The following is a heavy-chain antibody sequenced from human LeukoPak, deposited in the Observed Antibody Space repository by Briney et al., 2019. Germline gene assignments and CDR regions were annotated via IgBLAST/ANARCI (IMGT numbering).Heavy chain of an antibody. J-gene: IGHJ3*02. Sequence: SETLSLTCTVSGVSFSSYYLTWIRQPPGKGLEWIGYIYYSGSTNYNPSLKSRVTISVDTSKNQFSLKLSSVTAADTAVYYCARALQPGVYAFDIWGQGTMVTVSS. D-gene: IGHD6-13*01. CDR1: GVSFSSYY. V-gene: IGHV4-59*01. CDR2: IYYSGST. CDR3: ARALQPGVYAFDI.